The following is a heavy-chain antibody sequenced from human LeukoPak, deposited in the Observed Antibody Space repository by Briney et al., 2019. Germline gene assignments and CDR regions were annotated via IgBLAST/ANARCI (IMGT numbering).Heavy chain of an antibody. CDR3: ARPQQLRYFDY. CDR2: INHSGSS. CDR1: GGSLSGYY. V-gene: IGHV4-34*01. D-gene: IGHD6-13*01. J-gene: IGHJ4*02. Sequence: SETLPLTCAVYGGSLSGYYWSWIRQPPGKGLEWIGEINHSGSSNYNPSLKSRVTISVDTSKNQFSLKLSSVTAADTAVYYCARPQQLRYFDYWGQGTLVTVSS.